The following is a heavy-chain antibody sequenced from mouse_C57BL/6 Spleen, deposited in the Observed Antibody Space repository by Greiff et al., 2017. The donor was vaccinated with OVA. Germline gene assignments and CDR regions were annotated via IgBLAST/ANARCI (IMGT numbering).Heavy chain of an antibody. CDR1: GFNIKDDY. CDR3: TTGAYYGSREFAY. Sequence: EVKLMESGAELVRPGASVKLSCTASGFNIKDDYMHWVKQRPEQGLEWIGWIDPENGDTEYASKFQGKATITADTSSNTAYLQLSSLTSEDTAVYYCTTGAYYGSREFAYWGQGTLVTVSA. V-gene: IGHV14-4*01. D-gene: IGHD1-1*01. CDR2: IDPENGDT. J-gene: IGHJ3*01.